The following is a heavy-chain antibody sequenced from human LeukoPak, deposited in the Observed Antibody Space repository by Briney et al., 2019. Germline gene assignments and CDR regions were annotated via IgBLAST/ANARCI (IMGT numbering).Heavy chain of an antibody. D-gene: IGHD6-13*01. V-gene: IGHV3-30*18. Sequence: GGSLRLSCAASGFTFSSYGMHWVRQAPGKGLEWGAVISYDGSNKYYADSVKGRFTISRDNSKNTLYLQMNSLRAEDTAVYYCAKASIAAAGSFYYYGMDVWGQGTTVTVSS. J-gene: IGHJ6*02. CDR2: ISYDGSNK. CDR3: AKASIAAAGSFYYYGMDV. CDR1: GFTFSSYG.